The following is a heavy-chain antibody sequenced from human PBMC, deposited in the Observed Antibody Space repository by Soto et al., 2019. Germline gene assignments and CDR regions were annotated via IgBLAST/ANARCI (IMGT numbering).Heavy chain of an antibody. Sequence: PSETLSLTCTVSGGSISGGGYFWSWIRQPPGKGLEWIGYIYYSGSTNYNPSLKSRVTITVDTSKNQFYLKLNSMTAADTAVYYCARHNYGSGSTYFDYWGQGTLVTVSS. CDR3: ARHNYGSGSTYFDY. D-gene: IGHD3-10*01. V-gene: IGHV4-61*08. CDR1: GGSISGGGYF. CDR2: IYYSGST. J-gene: IGHJ4*02.